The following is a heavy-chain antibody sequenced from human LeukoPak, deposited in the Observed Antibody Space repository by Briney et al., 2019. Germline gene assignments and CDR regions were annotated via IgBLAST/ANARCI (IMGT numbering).Heavy chain of an antibody. D-gene: IGHD3-10*01. CDR1: GFTFSSYG. V-gene: IGHV3-33*06. CDR3: AKDLEVRGVTGIDY. CDR2: MWYDGSNK. Sequence: GGSLRLSCAASGFTFSSYGMHWVRQAPGKGLEWVAVMWYDGSNKYYADSVKGRFTISRDNSKNTLYLQMNSLRAEDTAVYYCAKDLEVRGVTGIDYWGQGTLVTVSS. J-gene: IGHJ4*02.